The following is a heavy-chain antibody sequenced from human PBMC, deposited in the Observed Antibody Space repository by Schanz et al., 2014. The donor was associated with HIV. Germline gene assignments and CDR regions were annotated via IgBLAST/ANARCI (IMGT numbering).Heavy chain of an antibody. J-gene: IGHJ6*02. CDR3: ARDGDGYVNYYYGMDV. CDR1: GYPFLDYY. D-gene: IGHD5-12*01. CDR2: ITPLFGTP. V-gene: IGHV1-69*18. Sequence: QVQLVQSGPEVKKPGASVKVSCKASGYPFLDYYIHWMRQAPGQGLEWMGSITPLFGTPNYAQKFRDRVKITADESTSTVYLALSSLTFEDTAVYYCARDGDGYVNYYYGMDVWGQGTTVTVSS.